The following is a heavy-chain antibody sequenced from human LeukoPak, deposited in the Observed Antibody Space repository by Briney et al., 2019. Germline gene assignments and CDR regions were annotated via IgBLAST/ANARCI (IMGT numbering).Heavy chain of an antibody. V-gene: IGHV4-39*01. J-gene: IGHJ4*02. D-gene: IGHD3-22*01. CDR3: ARHISGRYYYDSSGYYYFDY. Sequence: SETLSLTCTVSGGSISSSSYYWGWIRQPPGKGLEWIGSIYYSGSTYYNPSLKSRVTISVDTSKNQFSLKLSSVTAADTAVYYCARHISGRYYYDSSGYYYFDYWGQGTLVTVSS. CDR2: IYYSGST. CDR1: GGSISSSSYY.